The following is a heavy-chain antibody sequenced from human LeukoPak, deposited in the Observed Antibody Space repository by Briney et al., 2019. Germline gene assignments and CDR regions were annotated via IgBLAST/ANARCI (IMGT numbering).Heavy chain of an antibody. CDR3: AREHLIAVRGAFDY. V-gene: IGHV3-64*01. D-gene: IGHD6-19*01. CDR1: GFTFSSYA. CDR2: ISSNGGST. Sequence: PGGSLRLSCAASGFTFSSYAMHWVRQAPGKGLEYVSAISSNGGSTYYANSVKGRFTISRDNSKNTLYLQMGSLRAEDMAVYYCAREHLIAVRGAFDYWGQGTLVTVSS. J-gene: IGHJ4*02.